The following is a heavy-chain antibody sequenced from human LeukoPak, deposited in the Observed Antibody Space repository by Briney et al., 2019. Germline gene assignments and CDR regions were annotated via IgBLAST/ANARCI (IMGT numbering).Heavy chain of an antibody. D-gene: IGHD3-22*01. CDR1: GFTFSSYA. CDR3: AKEGVDYYDSSGYYYFDY. J-gene: IGHJ4*02. CDR2: ISGSGGST. V-gene: IGHV3-23*01. Sequence: PGRSLRLSCAASGFTFSSYAMSWVRQAPGKGLEWVSAISGSGGSTYYADSVKGRFTISRDNSKNTLYLQMNSLRAEDTAVYYCAKEGVDYYDSSGYYYFDYWGQGTLVTVSS.